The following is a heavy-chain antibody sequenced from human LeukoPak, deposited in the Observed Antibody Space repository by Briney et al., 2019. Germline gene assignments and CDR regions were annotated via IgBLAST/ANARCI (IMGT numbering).Heavy chain of an antibody. V-gene: IGHV3-21*01. Sequence: PGGSLRLSCAASGFTFSSYSMNWVRQAPGKGLEWVSSISSSSSYIYYADSVKGRFTISRDNAKNSLYLQMNSLRAEDTAVYYCARSRLGIVGATNYWGQGTLVTVSS. CDR2: ISSSSSYI. CDR3: ARSRLGIVGATNY. D-gene: IGHD1-26*01. J-gene: IGHJ4*02. CDR1: GFTFSSYS.